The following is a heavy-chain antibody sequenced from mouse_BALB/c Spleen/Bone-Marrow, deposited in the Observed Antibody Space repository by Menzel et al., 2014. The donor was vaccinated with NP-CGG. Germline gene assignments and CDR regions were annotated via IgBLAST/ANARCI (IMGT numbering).Heavy chain of an antibody. J-gene: IGHJ2*01. CDR3: AREGNYFDF. Sequence: VNLMESGPGLVAPSRSLSITCTVSGFSLTVYGVNWVRQPPGKGLEWLGMIWGDGITDYNSAFKSRLSISKDDSKSQVFLKMNSLQTDDTAKYYCAREGNYFDFWGQGTTLTVSS. V-gene: IGHV2-6-7*01. CDR2: IWGDGIT. CDR1: GFSLTVYG.